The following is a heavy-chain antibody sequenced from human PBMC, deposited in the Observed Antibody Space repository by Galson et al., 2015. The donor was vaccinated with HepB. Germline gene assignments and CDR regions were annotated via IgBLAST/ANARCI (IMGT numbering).Heavy chain of an antibody. V-gene: IGHV3-74*01. Sequence: SLRLSCAASGFNFSGYWMDWVRQAPGKGLVWVSRIDSDGSGTTYADSVKGRFTISRVNAKNTLYLQLNGLRAEDTAVYYCAKLCGGDCYYSTDYWGQGTLVTVSS. CDR2: IDSDGSGT. D-gene: IGHD2-21*02. CDR1: GFNFSGYW. CDR3: AKLCGGDCYYSTDY. J-gene: IGHJ4*02.